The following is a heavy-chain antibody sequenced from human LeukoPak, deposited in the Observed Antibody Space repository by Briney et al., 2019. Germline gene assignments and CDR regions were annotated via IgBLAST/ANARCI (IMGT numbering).Heavy chain of an antibody. J-gene: IGHJ4*02. Sequence: GGSLRLSCVASGFSFSGSGIHWVRQAPGKGLEWVSTISSSGNNTYYTDSVKGRFTISRDNSKNTLSLQMNSLRVDDTAVYYCAKDVRTKRPPPEGFDYWGQGTLVTVSS. D-gene: IGHD1-14*01. V-gene: IGHV3-23*01. CDR3: AKDVRTKRPPPEGFDY. CDR2: ISSSGNNT. CDR1: GFSFSGSG.